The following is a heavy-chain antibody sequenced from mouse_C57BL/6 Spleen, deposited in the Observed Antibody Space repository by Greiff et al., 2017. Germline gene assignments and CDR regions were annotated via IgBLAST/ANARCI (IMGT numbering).Heavy chain of an antibody. V-gene: IGHV1-42*01. Sequence: EVHLVESGPELVKPGASVKISCKASGYSFTGYYMNWVKQSPEKSLEWIGEINPSTGGTTYNQKFKAKATLTVDKSSSTAYMQLKSLTSEDSAVYYCARLMVRRYYFDYWGPGTTLTVSS. CDR1: GYSFTGYY. CDR3: ARLMVRRYYFDY. D-gene: IGHD2-3*01. CDR2: INPSTGGT. J-gene: IGHJ2*01.